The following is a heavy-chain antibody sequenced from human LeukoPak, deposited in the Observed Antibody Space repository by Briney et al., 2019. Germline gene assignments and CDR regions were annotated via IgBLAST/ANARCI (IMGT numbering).Heavy chain of an antibody. D-gene: IGHD6-19*01. Sequence: AETLSLTCTVSGGSISSYYWSWIRQPPGKGLEWIGYIYYSGRTNYNPSLKSRVTISVDTSKNQFSLKLSSVTAADTAVYYCASLGYSSGWYGRFDPWGQGTLVTVSS. J-gene: IGHJ5*02. CDR2: IYYSGRT. V-gene: IGHV4-59*01. CDR1: GGSISSYY. CDR3: ASLGYSSGWYGRFDP.